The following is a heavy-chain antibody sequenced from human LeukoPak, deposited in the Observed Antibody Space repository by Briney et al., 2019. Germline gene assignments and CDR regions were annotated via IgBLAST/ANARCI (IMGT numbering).Heavy chain of an antibody. CDR1: GFTFSIYS. CDR2: ITSRSNYI. Sequence: PRGSLRLSCVASGFTFSIYSMNWVRQAPGKGVEWLSYITSRSNYIYYADSVKGRFTISRDNVQNSLYMQMNGLRAEDTAMYYCARERVYFDNWGHGNLFTAS. D-gene: IGHD6-6*01. J-gene: IGHJ4*01. CDR3: ARERVYFDN. V-gene: IGHV3-21*05.